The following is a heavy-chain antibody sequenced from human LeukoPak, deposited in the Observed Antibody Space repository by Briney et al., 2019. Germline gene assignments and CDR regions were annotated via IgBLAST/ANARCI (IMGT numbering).Heavy chain of an antibody. CDR2: INPNSGGT. CDR1: GYTFTGYY. V-gene: IGHV1-2*02. J-gene: IGHJ4*02. CDR3: ARGDGSYLL. Sequence: GASVKVSCKASGYTFTGYYIHWVRQAPGQGLERMGWINPNSGGTNYGQNFQARVIMTRDTSISTAYMELSSLRSDDTAVYYCARGDGSYLLWGQGTLVTVSS. D-gene: IGHD1-26*01.